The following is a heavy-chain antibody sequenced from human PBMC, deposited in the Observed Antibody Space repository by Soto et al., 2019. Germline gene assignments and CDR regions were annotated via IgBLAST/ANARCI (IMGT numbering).Heavy chain of an antibody. V-gene: IGHV4-59*08. Sequence: QVQLQESGPGLVKPSETLSLTCTVSGGSLSNYHCSWIRQPPGKGLEWIGYINYDGTTNYNPSVQSRVTISIDTSKNQFSLKLSSVTAADPAVYYCATYRGGGGGRGYWGQGALVTVSS. D-gene: IGHD3-16*01. CDR2: INYDGTT. CDR3: ATYRGGGGGRGY. CDR1: GGSLSNYH. J-gene: IGHJ4*02.